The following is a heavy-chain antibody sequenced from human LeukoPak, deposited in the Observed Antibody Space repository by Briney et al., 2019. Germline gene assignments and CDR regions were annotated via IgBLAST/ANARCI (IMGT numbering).Heavy chain of an antibody. CDR3: ARGLVYYFDY. CDR2: ITGTGDST. V-gene: IGHV3-23*01. Sequence: PGGSLRLSCAASGFTFSDYAMNWVRQAPGKGLQWVSAITGTGDSTYYADSVKGRFTISRDNSKNTLHLQMNSLRAEDTALYFCARGLVYYFDYWGQGTLVTVSS. D-gene: IGHD3-16*01. J-gene: IGHJ4*02. CDR1: GFTFSDYA.